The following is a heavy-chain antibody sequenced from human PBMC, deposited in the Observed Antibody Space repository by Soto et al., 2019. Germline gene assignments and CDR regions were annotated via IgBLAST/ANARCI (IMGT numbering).Heavy chain of an antibody. D-gene: IGHD3-16*01. CDR3: ARHAAYDSVWGKSDGSDY. V-gene: IGHV4-39*01. CDR2: MYYSGAT. J-gene: IGHJ4*02. CDR1: GGSISSNSYY. Sequence: QLQLQESGPGLVKPSETLSLACTVSGGSISSNSYYWDWIRQPPGKGLEWIGSMYYSGATYHNPPLQSRVTISVDTSKNPFSLHLSSVTAADTAVYYCARHAAYDSVWGKSDGSDYWGQGTLVTVSS.